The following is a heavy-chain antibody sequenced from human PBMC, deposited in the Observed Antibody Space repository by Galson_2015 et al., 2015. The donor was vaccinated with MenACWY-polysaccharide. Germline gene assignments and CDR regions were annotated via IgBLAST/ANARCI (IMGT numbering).Heavy chain of an antibody. D-gene: IGHD4-17*01. CDR2: ISWNSGSI. CDR3: AKGDYGDYGGPDY. V-gene: IGHV3-9*01. J-gene: IGHJ4*02. Sequence: SLRLSCAASGFTFDDYAMHWVRQAPGKGLEWVSGISWNSGSIGYADSVKGRFTISRDNAKNSLYLQMNSLRAEDTALYYCAKGDYGDYGGPDYWGQGTLVTVSS. CDR1: GFTFDDYA.